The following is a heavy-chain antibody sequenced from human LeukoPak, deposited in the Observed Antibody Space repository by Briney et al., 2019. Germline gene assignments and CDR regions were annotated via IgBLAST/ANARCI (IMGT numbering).Heavy chain of an antibody. J-gene: IGHJ4*01. CDR1: GFSLSDYW. V-gene: IGHV3-74*01. Sequence: PGGSLRLSCVGSGFSLSDYWMHWVRQTPGKGLMWVSRFTSDGSTTWYADSVKGRFTVSRDNAKNTLFLEMNSLRDEDTAVYYCAGDYIWGRLFWGQGTLVTVSS. CDR3: AGDYIWGRLF. CDR2: FTSDGSTT. D-gene: IGHD3-16*01.